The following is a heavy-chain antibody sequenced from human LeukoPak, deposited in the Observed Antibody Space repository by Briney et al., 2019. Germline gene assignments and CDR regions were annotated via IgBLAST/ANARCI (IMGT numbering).Heavy chain of an antibody. J-gene: IGHJ3*02. V-gene: IGHV4-39*01. Sequence: SETLSLTCSVSGGSISSTTYCWGWIRQPPGKGLEWSGSVSFIGSTYYNPSLKSRVTISVHMSKNHFSLKLSSVTAADTAVYYCARHRRHYDILTGYYAGHFDIWGQGTMVTVSS. CDR3: ARHRRHYDILTGYYAGHFDI. CDR1: GGSISSTTYC. CDR2: VSFIGST. D-gene: IGHD3-9*01.